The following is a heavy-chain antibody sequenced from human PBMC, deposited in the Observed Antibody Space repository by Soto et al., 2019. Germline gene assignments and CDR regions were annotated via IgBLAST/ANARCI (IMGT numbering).Heavy chain of an antibody. CDR2: IAASGIST. CDR1: GFTFSDFA. CDR3: ASLAIFYQRTAMSDY. D-gene: IGHD5-18*01. J-gene: IGHJ4*02. V-gene: IGHV3-23*01. Sequence: EVQLLESGGGLVQPGVALRLSCAASGFTFSDFAMTWVRQAPGKGLEWISTIAASGISTYYADSVKGRFTISRENSKKMLYLQMKSLRADDTAVYYCASLAIFYQRTAMSDYLGQGTLVTVSS.